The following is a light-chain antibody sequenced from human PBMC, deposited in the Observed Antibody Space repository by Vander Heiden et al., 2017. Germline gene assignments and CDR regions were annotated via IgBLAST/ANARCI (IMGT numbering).Light chain of an antibody. CDR3: QQSYSTPYT. CDR2: SAS. J-gene: IGKJ2*01. V-gene: IGKV1-39*01. Sequence: DIQVTQSPSSLSASVGDGVTITCRSSQTINTDLHWYQQKPGKAPKLLISSASSFQSGVPSRFSGSGSETDFTLTINSLQPEDFATYYCQQSYSTPYTFGQGTKLEI. CDR1: QTINTD.